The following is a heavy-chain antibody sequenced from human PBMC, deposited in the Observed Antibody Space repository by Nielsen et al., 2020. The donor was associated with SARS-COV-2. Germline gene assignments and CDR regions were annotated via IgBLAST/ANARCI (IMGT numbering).Heavy chain of an antibody. CDR3: ARDGIGGIEDGLRTYYIDS. J-gene: IGHJ4*02. CDR2: ISSSSSYI. Sequence: GESLKISCAASGFTFSSYSMNWVRQAPGKGLEWVSSISSSSSYIYYADSVKGRFTISRDNARNSLYLQMDSLRAEDTALYYCARDGIGGIEDGLRTYYIDSWGQGTLVTVSP. D-gene: IGHD1-20*01. V-gene: IGHV3-21*01. CDR1: GFTFSSYS.